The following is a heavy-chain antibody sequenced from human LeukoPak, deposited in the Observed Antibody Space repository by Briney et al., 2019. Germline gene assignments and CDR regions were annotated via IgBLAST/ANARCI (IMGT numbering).Heavy chain of an antibody. V-gene: IGHV3-7*01. CDR2: IEKDGSAT. J-gene: IGHJ4*02. CDR3: VKAQRGFDDFWSGYDY. CDR1: GFTLSNYW. Sequence: PGGSLRLSCTASGFTLSNYWMTWVRQAPGKGLGWVAKIEKDGSATYYVDSMKGRFTISRDNSQNTLYIQMESLRVEDTAVYYCVKAQRGFDDFWSGYDYWDQGSLVTVSS. D-gene: IGHD3-3*01.